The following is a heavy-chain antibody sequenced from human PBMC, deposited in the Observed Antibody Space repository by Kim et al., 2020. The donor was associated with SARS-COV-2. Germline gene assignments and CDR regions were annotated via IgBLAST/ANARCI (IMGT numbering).Heavy chain of an antibody. V-gene: IGHV3-30*04. Sequence: GGSLRLSCTASGFIFSNYAMHWVRQAPGQGLEWLAVISYDGRNEYYTDSVKGRFTISRDNSDNALYLQMNSLRADDTAVYYCAGKPTAVIGANNYFDPWGQVTLVTVSS. J-gene: IGHJ5*02. CDR1: GFIFSNYA. CDR2: ISYDGRNE. D-gene: IGHD4-4*01. CDR3: AGKPTAVIGANNYFDP.